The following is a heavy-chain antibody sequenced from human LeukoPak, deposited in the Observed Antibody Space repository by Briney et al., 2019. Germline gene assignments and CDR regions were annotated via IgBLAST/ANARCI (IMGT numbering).Heavy chain of an antibody. Sequence: GGSLTLSCAASGFTFSSYGMHWVRQAPGKGLEWVAVISYDGSNKYYADSVKGRFTISRDNSKNTLYLQMDSLRAEDTAVYYCAKDLKGARGYFDYWGQGTLVTVSS. V-gene: IGHV3-30*18. J-gene: IGHJ4*02. CDR3: AKDLKGARGYFDY. D-gene: IGHD1-26*01. CDR1: GFTFSSYG. CDR2: ISYDGSNK.